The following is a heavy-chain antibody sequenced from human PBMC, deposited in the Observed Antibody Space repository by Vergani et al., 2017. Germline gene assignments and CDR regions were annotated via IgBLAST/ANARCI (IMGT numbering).Heavy chain of an antibody. J-gene: IGHJ4*02. V-gene: IGHV4-59*12. Sequence: QVQLQESGPGLVKPSQTLSLTCTVSGGSISSYYWSWIRQPPGKGLEWIGYIYYSGSTNYNPSLKSRVTISVDKSKNQFSLKLSSVTAADTAVYYCARSGRDSSGWYLDYWGQGTLVTVSS. D-gene: IGHD6-19*01. CDR1: GGSISSYY. CDR3: ARSGRDSSGWYLDY. CDR2: IYYSGST.